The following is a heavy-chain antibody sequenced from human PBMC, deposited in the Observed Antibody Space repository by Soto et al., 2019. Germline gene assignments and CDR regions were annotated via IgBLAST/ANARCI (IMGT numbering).Heavy chain of an antibody. Sequence: QVQLQESGPGLVKPSQTLSLTCTVSGGSISSGGYYWTWIRQHPGKGLEWIGYNYYSGITYYNPSLKSRFTXSXXXSXXQFSLKLSSVTAADTAVYYCARGSSIAGLYYGMDVWGQGTTVTVSS. CDR2: NYYSGIT. CDR1: GGSISSGGYY. J-gene: IGHJ6*02. CDR3: ARGSSIAGLYYGMDV. V-gene: IGHV4-31*03. D-gene: IGHD6-6*01.